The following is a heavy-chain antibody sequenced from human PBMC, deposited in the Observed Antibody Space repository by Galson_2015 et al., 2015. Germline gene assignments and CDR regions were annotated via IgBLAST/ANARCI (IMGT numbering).Heavy chain of an antibody. V-gene: IGHV1-69*13. D-gene: IGHD2-15*01. Sequence: QSGAEVKKPGASVKVSCKASGGTFSSYAISWVRQAPGQGLEWMGGIIPIFGTANYAQKFQGRVTITADESTSTAYMELSSLRSEDTAVYYCAGRYCSGGSCYSAEYFQHWGQGTLVTVSS. CDR1: GGTFSSYA. J-gene: IGHJ1*01. CDR2: IIPIFGTA. CDR3: AGRYCSGGSCYSAEYFQH.